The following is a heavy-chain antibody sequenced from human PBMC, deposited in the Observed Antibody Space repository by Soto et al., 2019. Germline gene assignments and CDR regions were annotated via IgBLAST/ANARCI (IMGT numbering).Heavy chain of an antibody. V-gene: IGHV3-23*01. CDR1: GFTFSSFA. J-gene: IGHJ4*02. CDR2: ISDSGGAT. CDR3: TKPISGYYAPSDH. D-gene: IGHD3-22*01. Sequence: PGGSLRLSCAASGFTFSSFAMSLVRQAPGKGLEWVSVISDSGGATYYADSVRGRFTISRDNSKSTLFLQMNSLRGDDTAIYYCTKPISGYYAPSDHWGQGTQVTVSS.